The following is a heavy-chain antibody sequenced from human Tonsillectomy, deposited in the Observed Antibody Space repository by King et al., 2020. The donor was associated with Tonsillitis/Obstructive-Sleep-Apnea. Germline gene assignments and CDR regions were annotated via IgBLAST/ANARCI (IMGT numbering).Heavy chain of an antibody. D-gene: IGHD6-19*01. CDR2: ISYDGSNK. CDR1: GFTFSSYA. CDR3: ARDDSSGWYQSFGMDG. V-gene: IGHV3-30*04. J-gene: IGHJ6*02. Sequence: VQLVESGGGVVQPGRSLRLSCAASGFTFSSYAMHWVRQAPGKGLEWVAVISYDGSNKYYADSVKGRFTISRDNSKNTLYLQMNSLRAEDTAVYYCARDDSSGWYQSFGMDGWGQGTTVTVSS.